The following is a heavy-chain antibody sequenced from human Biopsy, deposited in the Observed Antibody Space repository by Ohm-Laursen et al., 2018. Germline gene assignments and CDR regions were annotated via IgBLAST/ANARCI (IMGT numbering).Heavy chain of an antibody. V-gene: IGHV1-24*01. CDR2: FAPENGRI. CDR3: AADINVWNVNY. D-gene: IGHD1-1*01. J-gene: IGHJ4*02. Sequence: VPSVKVSCKVSGHSLTDLSMHWARQAPGQGLEWMGGFAPENGRIVYSQKFQGRVTMTEDSSTSTAYMEVRRLRSDDTAVYYCAADINVWNVNYWGQGTQVIVSS. CDR1: GHSLTDLS.